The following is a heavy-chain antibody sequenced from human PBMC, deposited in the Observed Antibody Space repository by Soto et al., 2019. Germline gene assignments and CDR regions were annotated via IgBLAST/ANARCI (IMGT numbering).Heavy chain of an antibody. J-gene: IGHJ3*01. D-gene: IGHD2-15*01. V-gene: IGHV3-33*01. Sequence: PGGSLRLSCAASGFNFSNYGMHWVRQPPGKGLEWVTVIWYDGSNTFYADSVKGRFSISRDNSKNMVYLQLNSVRAEDTAVYYCASGIGYCSGGKCYSVVDAFDVWGQGAMVTVSS. CDR1: GFNFSNYG. CDR2: IWYDGSNT. CDR3: ASGIGYCSGGKCYSVVDAFDV.